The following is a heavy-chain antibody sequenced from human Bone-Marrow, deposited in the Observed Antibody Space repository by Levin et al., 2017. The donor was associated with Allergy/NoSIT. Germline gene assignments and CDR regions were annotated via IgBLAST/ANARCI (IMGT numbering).Heavy chain of an antibody. V-gene: IGHV4-59*02. CDR2: ISYTGNT. Sequence: SQTLSLTCTVSNASVGTSYWSWIRQPPGKELEWIGYISYTGNTNYNPSLTSRVTISADTSKNQFSLRLTSVTAADTAVYYCARVRAVATHYAFDIWGQGTMVTVSP. CDR1: NASVGTSY. CDR3: ARVRAVATHYAFDI. J-gene: IGHJ3*02. D-gene: IGHD4-23*01.